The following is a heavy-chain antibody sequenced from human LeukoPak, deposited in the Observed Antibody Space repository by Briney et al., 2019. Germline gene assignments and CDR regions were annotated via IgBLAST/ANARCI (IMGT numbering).Heavy chain of an antibody. J-gene: IGHJ4*02. D-gene: IGHD3-3*01. CDR3: AKDTWIDFWSGYYKY. V-gene: IGHV3-23*01. CDR2: ISGSGGST. CDR1: GFTFSSYA. Sequence: GGSLRLSCAASGFTFSSYAMSWVRQAPGKGLEWVSAISGSGGSTYYADSVQSRLTISRDNSKNTLYLQMNSLRAEDTGVYYCAKDTWIDFWSGYYKYWSQGTVVTVFS.